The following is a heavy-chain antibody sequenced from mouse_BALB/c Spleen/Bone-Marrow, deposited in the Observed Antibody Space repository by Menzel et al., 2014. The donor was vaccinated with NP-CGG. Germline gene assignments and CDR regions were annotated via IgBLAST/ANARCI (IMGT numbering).Heavy chain of an antibody. J-gene: IGHJ4*01. CDR1: GYTSSSYW. CDR2: ILPGNGST. Sequence: QVQLQQSGADLMKPGASVKISCKATGYTSSSYWIEWVKQRPGHGLEWIGEILPGNGSTNYNEKFKGKATFTAETSSNTDYMQLSSLTSEDSAVYCCARSKVLYAMDYWGQGTSVTVSS. D-gene: IGHD2-14*01. V-gene: IGHV1-9*01. CDR3: ARSKVLYAMDY.